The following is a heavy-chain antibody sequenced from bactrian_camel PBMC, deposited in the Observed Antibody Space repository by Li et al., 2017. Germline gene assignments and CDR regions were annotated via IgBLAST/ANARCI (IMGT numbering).Heavy chain of an antibody. CDR1: GHSRGSNC. V-gene: IGHV3S32*01. Sequence: VQLVESGGDLVRPGGSLRLSCKVSGHSRGSNCVGWYRLPPGRAPAEREGIAAIRRDGGETWYAASVKGRFTISKDNAENSLFLQMSNLKPEDTAMYYCTITDFAPAWKRTVPTDIVRGQGTQVTVS. CDR2: IRRDGGET. CDR3: TITDFAPAWKRTVPTDIV. D-gene: IGHD6*01. J-gene: IGHJ4*01.